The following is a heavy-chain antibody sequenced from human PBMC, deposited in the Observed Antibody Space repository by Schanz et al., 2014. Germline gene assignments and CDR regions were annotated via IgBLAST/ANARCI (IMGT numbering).Heavy chain of an antibody. V-gene: IGHV3-23*01. CDR2: ISGGGGTT. D-gene: IGHD4-17*01. Sequence: EVHLLESGGGLVPPGGSLRLSCAASGFTFSSYAMSWVRQAPGKGLEWVSAISGGGGTTYYADSVKGRFTISRDNSKNTLYLQMNTLRAEDTAVYYCARKMKLGVYGGKGHDSLDIWGQGTMVTVSS. J-gene: IGHJ3*02. CDR3: ARKMKLGVYGGKGHDSLDI. CDR1: GFTFSSYA.